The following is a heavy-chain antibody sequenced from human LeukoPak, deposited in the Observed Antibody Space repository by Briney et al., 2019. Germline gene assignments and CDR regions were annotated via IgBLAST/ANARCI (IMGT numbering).Heavy chain of an antibody. J-gene: IGHJ4*02. CDR3: ARETNYDSSLDY. D-gene: IGHD3-22*01. CDR1: GGSISSYC. Sequence: SETLSLTCTVSGGSISSYCWSWIRQPPGKGLEWIGYIYYSGSTNYNPSLKSRVTISVDTSKNQLSLKLSSVTAADTAVYYCARETNYDSSLDYWGQGTLVTVSS. V-gene: IGHV4-59*01. CDR2: IYYSGST.